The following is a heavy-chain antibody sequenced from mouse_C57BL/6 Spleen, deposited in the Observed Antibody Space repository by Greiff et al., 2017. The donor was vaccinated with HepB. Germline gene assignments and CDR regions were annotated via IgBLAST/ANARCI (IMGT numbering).Heavy chain of an antibody. CDR2: IYPRSGNT. Sequence: VQLQESGAELARPGASVKLSCKASGYTFTSYGISWVKLRTGQGLEWIGEIYPRSGNTYYNEKFKGKATLTADKSSSTAYMELRSLTSEDSAVYFCARSGTGTERYAMDYWGQGTSVTVSS. D-gene: IGHD4-1*01. V-gene: IGHV1-81*01. J-gene: IGHJ4*01. CDR1: GYTFTSYG. CDR3: ARSGTGTERYAMDY.